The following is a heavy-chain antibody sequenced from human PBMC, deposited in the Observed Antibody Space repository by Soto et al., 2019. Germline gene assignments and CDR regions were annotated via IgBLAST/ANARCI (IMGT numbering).Heavy chain of an antibody. CDR1: GFIFSEYW. Sequence: EVQLVESGGGLVQPGGSLRVSCEASGFIFSEYWMSWVRQAPGKGLEWVANINQDGREKDYVVSVGGRFTIYRNNAKNPVYLQTNSLRVEDTAVYYCARYSSKSLFPPAVFQHWGQGTLITVSS. CDR2: INQDGREK. V-gene: IGHV3-7*01. J-gene: IGHJ1*01. D-gene: IGHD1-26*01. CDR3: ARYSSKSLFPPAVFQH.